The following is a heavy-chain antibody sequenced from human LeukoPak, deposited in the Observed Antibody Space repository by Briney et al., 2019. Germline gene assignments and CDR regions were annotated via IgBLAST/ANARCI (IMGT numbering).Heavy chain of an antibody. V-gene: IGHV3-23*01. J-gene: IGHJ4*02. D-gene: IGHD3-22*01. CDR2: ISGSGGST. CDR1: GFTFSSYA. CDR3: AKASHDSSGYYLYYFDY. Sequence: GGSLRLSCAASGFTFSSYAMSWVRQAPGKGLEWVSAISGSGGSTYYADSVKGRFTISRDNSKNTLYLQMNSLRAEDTAVYYCAKASHDSSGYYLYYFDYWGQGTLVTVSS.